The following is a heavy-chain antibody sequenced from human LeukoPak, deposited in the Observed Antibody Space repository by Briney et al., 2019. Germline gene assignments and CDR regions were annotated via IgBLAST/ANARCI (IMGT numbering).Heavy chain of an antibody. J-gene: IGHJ6*04. CDR3: AELGITMIGGV. D-gene: IGHD3-10*02. V-gene: IGHV3-48*03. CDR1: GFTFSSYE. CDR2: ISSSGSTI. Sequence: GGPLRLSCAAPGFTFSSYEMNWVRQAPGKGLAWVSYISSSGSTIYYADSVKGRFTISRDNAKNSLYLQMNSLRAEDTAVYYCAELGITMIGGVWGKGTTVTISS.